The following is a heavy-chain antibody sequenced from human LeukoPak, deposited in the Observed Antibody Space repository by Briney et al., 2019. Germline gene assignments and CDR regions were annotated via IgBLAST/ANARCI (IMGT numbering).Heavy chain of an antibody. CDR2: INHSGST. Sequence: SETLSLTCTVYGGSFSGYYWSWIRQPPEKGLEWIGEINHSGSTNYNPSLKSRVTISVDTSKNQFSLKLSSVTAADTAVYYCAREHREANIVVVPAAIIDPWVWFDPWGQGTLVTVSS. CDR3: AREHREANIVVVPAAIIDPWVWFDP. D-gene: IGHD2-2*01. CDR1: GGSFSGYY. V-gene: IGHV4-34*01. J-gene: IGHJ5*02.